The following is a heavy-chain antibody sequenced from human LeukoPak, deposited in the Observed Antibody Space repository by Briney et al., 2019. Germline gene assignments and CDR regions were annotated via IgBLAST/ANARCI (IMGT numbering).Heavy chain of an antibody. V-gene: IGHV1-69*13. Sequence: SVKVSCKTSGYTFTRDGISWVRQAPGQGLEWMGGIIPIFGTANYAQKFQGRVTITADESTSTAYMELSSLRSEDTAVYYCARVFGGSPNWGQGTPVTVSS. D-gene: IGHD1-26*01. CDR3: ARVFGGSPN. CDR1: GYTFTRDG. CDR2: IIPIFGTA. J-gene: IGHJ4*02.